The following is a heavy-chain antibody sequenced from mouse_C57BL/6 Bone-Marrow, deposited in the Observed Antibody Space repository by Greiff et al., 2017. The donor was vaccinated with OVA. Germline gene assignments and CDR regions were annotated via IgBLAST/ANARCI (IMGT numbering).Heavy chain of an antibody. D-gene: IGHD4-1*01. V-gene: IGHV1-26*01. J-gene: IGHJ3*01. CDR3: AKLEPWFAY. CDR1: GYTFTDYY. CDR2: INPNNGGT. Sequence: EVQLQQSGPELVKPGASVKISCKASGYTFTDYYMNWVKQSHGKSLEWIGDINPNNGGTSYNQKFKGKATLTVDKSSSTAYMELRSLTSEDSAVYYCAKLEPWFAYWGQGTLVTVSA.